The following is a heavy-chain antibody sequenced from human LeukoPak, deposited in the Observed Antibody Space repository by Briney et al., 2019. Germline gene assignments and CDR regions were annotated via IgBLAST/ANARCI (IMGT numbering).Heavy chain of an antibody. CDR3: ARDRYYYDSSGYIRGISFDY. CDR2: INPSGGST. V-gene: IGHV1-46*01. Sequence: ASVEVSCRASGYTFTSYYMHWVRQAPGQGLEWMGIINPSGGSTSYAQKFQGRVTMTRDTSSSTVYMELSSLRSEDTAVYYCARDRYYYDSSGYIRGISFDYWGQGTLVTVSS. CDR1: GYTFTSYY. D-gene: IGHD3-22*01. J-gene: IGHJ4*02.